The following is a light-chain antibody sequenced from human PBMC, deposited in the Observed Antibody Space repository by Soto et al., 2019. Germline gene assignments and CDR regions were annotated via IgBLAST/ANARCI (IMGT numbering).Light chain of an antibody. CDR1: QSVSSY. J-gene: IGKJ4*01. CDR3: QQRSNWPPTST. V-gene: IGKV3-11*01. CDR2: DAS. Sequence: EIALTQSPATLSLSPGERATLSCRASQSVSSYLAWYQQKPGQAPRLLIYDASNRATGIPARFSGSGSGTAFTLTISSLEPEDFAVYYCQQRSNWPPTSTFGGGTKVEIK.